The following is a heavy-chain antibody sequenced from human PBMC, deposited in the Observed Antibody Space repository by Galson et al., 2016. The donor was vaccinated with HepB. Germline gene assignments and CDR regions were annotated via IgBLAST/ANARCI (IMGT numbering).Heavy chain of an antibody. Sequence: QSGAEVKKPGESLKISCKGSGYSFTTYWIGWVRQMPGKGLEWMGLIYPGDSDTRYSPSFRGQVTISADKSISTAYLQWSSLKASDTAMYYCARQISLRHSGSTFDFWGQGSLVIVSS. CDR2: IYPGDSDT. J-gene: IGHJ4*02. D-gene: IGHD3-10*01. CDR1: GYSFTTYW. CDR3: ARQISLRHSGSTFDF. V-gene: IGHV5-51*01.